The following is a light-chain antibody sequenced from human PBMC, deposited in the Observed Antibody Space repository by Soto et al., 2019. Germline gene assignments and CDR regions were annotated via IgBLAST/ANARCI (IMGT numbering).Light chain of an antibody. CDR1: QSVSSSY. V-gene: IGKV3-20*01. CDR2: DAS. J-gene: IGKJ1*01. CDR3: QQYGRSPT. Sequence: EIVLTQSPATLSLSPGDRATLSCRASQSVSSSYLAWYQQKPGQAPRLVICDASRRATGIPDRFSGSGSGTDFTLTISRLEPEDFVVYYCQQYGRSPTFGQGTKVDI.